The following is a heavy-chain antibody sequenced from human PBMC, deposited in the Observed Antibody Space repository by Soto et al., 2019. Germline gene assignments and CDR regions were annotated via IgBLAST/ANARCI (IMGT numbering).Heavy chain of an antibody. V-gene: IGHV4-34*01. D-gene: IGHD5-12*01. CDR2: INHSGST. Sequence: PSETLSLTCDVYGGSFSSYYCNWSRQPPGKGLEWLGEINHSGSTNYNPSLESRVTISLDTSRTQFSLKLTSVTAADTAVYYCARGEGRLVGTWFDPWGQGTLVTVSS. CDR3: ARGEGRLVGTWFDP. CDR1: GGSFSSYY. J-gene: IGHJ5*02.